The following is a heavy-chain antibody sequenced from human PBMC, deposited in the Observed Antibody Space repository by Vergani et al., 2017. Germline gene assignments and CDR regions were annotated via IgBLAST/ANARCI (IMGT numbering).Heavy chain of an antibody. D-gene: IGHD3-16*02. V-gene: IGHV3-21*01. CDR1: GFTFSSYS. CDR2: ISSSSSYI. Sequence: EVQLVESGGGLVKPGGSLRLSCAASGFTFSSYSMNWVRQAPGKGLEWVSSISSSSSYIYYADSVKGRFTISRDNAKNSLYLQMNSLRAEDTAVYYCAGVRRLGELSHYYYYGMDVWGQGTTVTVSS. CDR3: AGVRRLGELSHYYYYGMDV. J-gene: IGHJ6*02.